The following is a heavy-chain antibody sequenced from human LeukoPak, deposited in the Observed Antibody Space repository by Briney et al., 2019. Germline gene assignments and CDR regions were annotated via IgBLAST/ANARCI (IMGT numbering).Heavy chain of an antibody. J-gene: IGHJ4*02. CDR2: IKQDGSEK. D-gene: IGHD2-2*01. V-gene: IGHV3-7*03. CDR3: AREGPLYCSSTSCYAHYFDY. Sequence: GGSLRLSCAASGFTFSSYWMSWVRQAPGKGLEWVANIKQDGSEKYYVDSVKGRFTISRDNAKNSLYLQMNSLRAEDTAVYYCAREGPLYCSSTSCYAHYFDYWGQGTLVTVSS. CDR1: GFTFSSYW.